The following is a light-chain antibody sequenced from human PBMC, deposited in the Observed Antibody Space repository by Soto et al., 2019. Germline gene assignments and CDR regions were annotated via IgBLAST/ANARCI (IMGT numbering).Light chain of an antibody. J-gene: IGKJ3*01. Sequence: DIQMTQSPSTLSASVGDSVIITCRASQSISSWLAWYQQKPGKAPKLLIYKASSLESGVPSRFSGSGSGTEFTLTISSLLPDDFATYYCQQYNTYPAAFGPGTKVDIK. CDR3: QQYNTYPAA. V-gene: IGKV1-5*03. CDR1: QSISSW. CDR2: KAS.